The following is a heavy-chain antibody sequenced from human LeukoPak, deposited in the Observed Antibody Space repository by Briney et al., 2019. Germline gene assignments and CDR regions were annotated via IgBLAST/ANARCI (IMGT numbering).Heavy chain of an antibody. Sequence: GGSLRLSCAASGFTFSSYAMTWVRQAPGKGLEWVSAITGSGGSTYYADSVKGRFTISRDNAKNSVYLQMTSLRAEDTAVYYCARVGGLYYDSSGYNPADYWGQGTQVTVSS. D-gene: IGHD3-22*01. CDR1: GFTFSSYA. CDR3: ARVGGLYYDSSGYNPADY. J-gene: IGHJ4*02. V-gene: IGHV3-23*01. CDR2: ITGSGGST.